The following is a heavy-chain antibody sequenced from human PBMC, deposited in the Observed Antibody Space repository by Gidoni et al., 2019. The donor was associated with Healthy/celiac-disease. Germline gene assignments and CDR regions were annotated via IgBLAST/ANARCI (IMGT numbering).Heavy chain of an antibody. J-gene: IGHJ3*01. Sequence: EVQLVESGGGLVQPGRSLRLSCAASGFTFDDYAMHWVRPAPGKGLEWVSGISWNSGSIGYADSVKGRFTISRDNAKNSLYLQMNSLRAEDTALYYCAKDTDYYGSGSYYIEDWGKGTMVTVSS. CDR1: GFTFDDYA. CDR2: ISWNSGSI. D-gene: IGHD3-10*01. V-gene: IGHV3-9*01. CDR3: AKDTDYYGSGSYYIED.